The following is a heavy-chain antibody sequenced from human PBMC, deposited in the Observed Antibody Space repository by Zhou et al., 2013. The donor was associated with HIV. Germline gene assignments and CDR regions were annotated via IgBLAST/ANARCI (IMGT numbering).Heavy chain of an antibody. Sequence: QVQLQESGPGPVKPSETLSLTCTVSGGSISSHFWSWIRQPPGKGLEWIGYMSYSGSTNYNPSLKSRVTISVDTSKNQFSLKLSSVTAADTAVYYCARDMVRGIIRVFDYWGQGTLVTVSS. CDR2: MSYSGST. V-gene: IGHV4-59*11. J-gene: IGHJ4*02. CDR1: GGSISSHF. D-gene: IGHD3-10*01. CDR3: ARDMVRGIIRVFDY.